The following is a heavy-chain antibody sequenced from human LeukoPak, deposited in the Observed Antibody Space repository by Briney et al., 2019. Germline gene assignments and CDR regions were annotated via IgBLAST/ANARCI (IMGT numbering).Heavy chain of an antibody. CDR2: ISYDGSNK. CDR3: AKFFSGEYSSGGSY. CDR1: GFTFSRYG. V-gene: IGHV3-30*18. D-gene: IGHD6-19*01. J-gene: IGHJ4*02. Sequence: PGGSVRLSCAASGFTFSRYGMHWVRQAPGKGLEWVAVISYDGSNKYYADSVKGRFTISRDNSKNTLYLQMNSLRAEDTAVYYCAKFFSGEYSSGGSYWGQGTLVTVSS.